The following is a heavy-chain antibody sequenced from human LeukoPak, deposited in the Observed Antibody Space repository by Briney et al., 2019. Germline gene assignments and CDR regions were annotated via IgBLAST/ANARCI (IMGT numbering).Heavy chain of an antibody. Sequence: PGGSLRLSCAASGFTFSSYAMHWVRQAPGKGLEYVSAISSNGGSTYYADSVKGRFTISRDNSKNTLYLQMSSLRAEDTAVYYCVKGYDYVFDYWGQGTLVTVSS. V-gene: IGHV3-64D*09. CDR2: ISSNGGST. CDR3: VKGYDYVFDY. J-gene: IGHJ4*02. D-gene: IGHD3-16*01. CDR1: GFTFSSYA.